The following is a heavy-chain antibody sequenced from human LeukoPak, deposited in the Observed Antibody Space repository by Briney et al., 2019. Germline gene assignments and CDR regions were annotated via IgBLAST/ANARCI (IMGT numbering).Heavy chain of an antibody. CDR2: ISSSSSYI. CDR3: ARVCSSTSCYRGLGGFDY. V-gene: IGHV3-21*01. CDR1: GFTFSSYS. D-gene: IGHD2-2*01. Sequence: TPGGSLRLSCAASGFTFSSYSMNWVRQAPGKGLEWVSSISSSSSYIYYADSVEGRFTISRDNAKNSLYLQMNSLRAEDTAVYYCARVCSSTSCYRGLGGFDYWGQGTLVTVSS. J-gene: IGHJ4*02.